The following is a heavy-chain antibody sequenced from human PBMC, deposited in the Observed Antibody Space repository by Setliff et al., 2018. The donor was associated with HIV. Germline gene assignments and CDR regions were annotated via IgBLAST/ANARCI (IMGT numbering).Heavy chain of an antibody. CDR2: IRSRAKGYAT. V-gene: IGHV3-73*01. CDR1: GFTFSDWT. D-gene: IGHD4-17*01. J-gene: IGHJ2*01. CDR3: STFYGPGL. Sequence: SLRLSCEGSGFTFSDWTMHWVRQASGKGLEWVGRIRSRAKGYATEYGESVRGRFTISRDDSKNTVFLQMNSLKTEDTAVYYCSTFYGPGLWGRGTLVTVSS.